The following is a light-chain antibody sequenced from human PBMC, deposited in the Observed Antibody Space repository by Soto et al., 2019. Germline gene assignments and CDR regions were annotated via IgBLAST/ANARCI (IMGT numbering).Light chain of an antibody. V-gene: IGLV2-18*02. Sequence: QSALTQPPSVSGSPGQSVTISCTGTSSDVGYYNRVSWYQQPPGTAPKLLIYEVSNRPSGVPDRFSGSKSGNTASLTISGLQAEDEADYYCSSYTSSSTLVFGTGTKVTVL. CDR1: SSDVGYYNR. CDR2: EVS. CDR3: SSYTSSSTLV. J-gene: IGLJ1*01.